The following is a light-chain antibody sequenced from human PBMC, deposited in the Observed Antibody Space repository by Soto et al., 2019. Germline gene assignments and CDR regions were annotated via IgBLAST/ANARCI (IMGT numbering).Light chain of an antibody. J-gene: IGLJ2*01. Sequence: QSVLTQPPSASGSPGQSVTISCTGTSSDVGGYNYVSWYQQHPGKAPKLMIYEVSKRPPGVPDRFSGSKSGNTASLTVSGLQAEDEADYYCSSYAGSNRVFGGGTKLTVL. CDR3: SSYAGSNRV. V-gene: IGLV2-8*01. CDR2: EVS. CDR1: SSDVGGYNY.